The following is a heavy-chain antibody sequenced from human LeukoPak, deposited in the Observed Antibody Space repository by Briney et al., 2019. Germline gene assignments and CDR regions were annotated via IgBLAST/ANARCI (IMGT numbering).Heavy chain of an antibody. V-gene: IGHV3-23*01. Sequence: GGSLRLSCTASGFTFRDSAMSWVRQAPGKGLEWVSLISFSGNNTYFPDSVKGRFTISIDNSKDTLYLQMNSLRAEDTVIYYCARDIELSTWGLGTMVTVSS. CDR1: GFTFRDSA. CDR3: ARDIELST. D-gene: IGHD3-16*02. CDR2: ISFSGNNT. J-gene: IGHJ3*01.